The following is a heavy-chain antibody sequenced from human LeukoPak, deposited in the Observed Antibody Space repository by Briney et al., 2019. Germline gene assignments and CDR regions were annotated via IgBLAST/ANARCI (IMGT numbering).Heavy chain of an antibody. Sequence: SETLSLTCTVSGGSISSYYWSWIRQPAGKGLEWIGRIYTSGSTNYNPSLKSRVTMSVDTSKNQFSLKLSSVTAADTAVYYCARDRRDRQWLGHVYWGQGTLVTASS. CDR1: GGSISSYY. D-gene: IGHD6-19*01. CDR2: IYTSGST. J-gene: IGHJ4*02. V-gene: IGHV4-4*07. CDR3: ARDRRDRQWLGHVY.